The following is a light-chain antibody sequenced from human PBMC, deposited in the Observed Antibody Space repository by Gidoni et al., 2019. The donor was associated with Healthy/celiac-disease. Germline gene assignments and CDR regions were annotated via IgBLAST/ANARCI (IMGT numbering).Light chain of an antibody. CDR3: QAWDSSTHV. Sequence: SYELTQTPSVSVSPGQTASITCSGDKLGDKYACWYQQKPGQSAVLVSYQDSKRPSGIPERFSGSNSGNTATLTISGTQAMDEADYYCQAWDSSTHVFGTGTKVTVL. V-gene: IGLV3-1*01. CDR2: QDS. J-gene: IGLJ1*01. CDR1: KLGDKY.